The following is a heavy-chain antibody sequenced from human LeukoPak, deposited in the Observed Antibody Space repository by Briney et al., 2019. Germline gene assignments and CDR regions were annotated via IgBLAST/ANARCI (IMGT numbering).Heavy chain of an antibody. CDR3: ARKGSYLGDDAFDV. CDR1: GYTFTAYY. CDR2: INPNSGGT. J-gene: IGHJ3*01. D-gene: IGHD1-26*01. Sequence: VSVKVSCKPSGYTFTAYYIHWVRQAPGQGLEWMGWINPNSGGTKYAQKFQGRVTMTRDTSIRTAYMELSRLTSDDTAIYYCARKGSYLGDDAFDVWGQGTLVTVSS. V-gene: IGHV1-2*02.